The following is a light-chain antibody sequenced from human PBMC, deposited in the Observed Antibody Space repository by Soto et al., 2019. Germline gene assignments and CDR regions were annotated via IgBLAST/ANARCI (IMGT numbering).Light chain of an antibody. CDR2: EVS. CDR3: SSYAGSNNWN. CDR1: SSDVGGYNY. J-gene: IGLJ1*01. Sequence: QSVLTQPPSASGSPGQSVTISCTGTSSDVGGYNYVSWYQQHPGKAPKLMIYEVSKRPSGVPDRFSGSKSGNTDSLTVSGLQAEEEADYYCSSYAGSNNWNFGSGTKLTVL. V-gene: IGLV2-8*01.